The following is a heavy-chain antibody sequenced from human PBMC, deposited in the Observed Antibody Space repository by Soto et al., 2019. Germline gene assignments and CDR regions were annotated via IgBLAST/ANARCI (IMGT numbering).Heavy chain of an antibody. Sequence: ASVKVSCKASGYTFTSYGISWVRQAPGQGLEWMGWISAYNGNTNYAQKLQGRVTMTTDTSTSTAYMELRSLRSDDTAVYYCARDMGSRYYDFWSGYYDAFDIWGQGTMVTVSS. CDR1: GYTFTSYG. J-gene: IGHJ3*02. D-gene: IGHD3-3*01. V-gene: IGHV1-18*01. CDR3: ARDMGSRYYDFWSGYYDAFDI. CDR2: ISAYNGNT.